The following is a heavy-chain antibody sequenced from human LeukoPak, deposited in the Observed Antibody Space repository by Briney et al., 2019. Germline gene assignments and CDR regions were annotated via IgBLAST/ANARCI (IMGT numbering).Heavy chain of an antibody. CDR1: GFTFSSYA. CDR3: AKRYGATSTWFDP. CDR2: ITGSAART. Sequence: GGSLRLSCAASGFTFSSYAMSWVRQAPGKGLEWVSSITGSAARTYYADSVKGRFTISRDNSKNTLYLQMSSLRAEDTALYYCAKRYGATSTWFDPWGLGTLVTVSA. J-gene: IGHJ5*02. V-gene: IGHV3-23*01. D-gene: IGHD4/OR15-4a*01.